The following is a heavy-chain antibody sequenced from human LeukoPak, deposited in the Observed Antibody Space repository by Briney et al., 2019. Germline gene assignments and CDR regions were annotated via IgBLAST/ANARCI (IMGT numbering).Heavy chain of an antibody. J-gene: IGHJ6*02. CDR1: GGSISSGGYY. Sequence: PSETPSLTCTVSGGSISSGGYYWSWIRQPPGKGLEWIGYIYHSGSTYYNPSLKSRVTISVDRSENQFSLKLSSVTAADTAVYYCARLKMATIKPHLSYYYGMDVWGQGTTVTVSS. CDR2: IYHSGST. V-gene: IGHV4-30-2*01. D-gene: IGHD5-24*01. CDR3: ARLKMATIKPHLSYYYGMDV.